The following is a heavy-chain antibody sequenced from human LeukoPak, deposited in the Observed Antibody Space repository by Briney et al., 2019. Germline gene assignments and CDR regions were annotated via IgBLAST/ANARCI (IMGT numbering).Heavy chain of an antibody. J-gene: IGHJ6*02. CDR1: GGSFSGYY. D-gene: IGHD4-23*01. V-gene: IGHV4-34*01. CDR3: ARSRYGGYYYYGMDV. Sequence: SETLSLTCAVYGGSFSGYYWSWIRQPPGKGLEWIGEINHSGSTNYNPSLKSRVTISVDTSKNQFSLKLSSVTAADTAVYYCARSRYGGYYYYGMDVWGQGTTVTASS. CDR2: INHSGST.